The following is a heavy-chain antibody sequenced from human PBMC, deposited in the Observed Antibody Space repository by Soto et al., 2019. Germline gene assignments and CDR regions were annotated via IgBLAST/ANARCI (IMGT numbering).Heavy chain of an antibody. CDR2: IIPLLGIT. Sequence: SVKVSCKASGGTFSTYAISWVRQAPGQGLEWMGRIIPLLGITNYAQEFQGRVTITADKSTTTAYMELSGLRSEDAAVYYCEXXXXXXTXXXXYXXXDYXXQGXL. CDR3: EXXXXXXTXXXXYXXXDY. V-gene: IGHV1-69*04. CDR1: GGTFSTYA. J-gene: IGHJ4*02.